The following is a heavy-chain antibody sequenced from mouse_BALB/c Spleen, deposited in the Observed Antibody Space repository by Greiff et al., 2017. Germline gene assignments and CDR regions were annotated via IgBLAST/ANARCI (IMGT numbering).Heavy chain of an antibody. CDR3: ARGGWLLAAY. J-gene: IGHJ2*01. CDR2: ISYSGST. CDR1: GDSFTSGY. D-gene: IGHD2-3*01. Sequence: EVKLMESGPSLVTPSQTLSLTCSVTGDSFTSGYWNWIRKFPGNKLEYMGYISYSGSTYYNPSLKSRISITRDTSKNQYYLQLNSVTTEDTATYYCARGGWLLAAYWGQGTTLTVSS. V-gene: IGHV3-8*02.